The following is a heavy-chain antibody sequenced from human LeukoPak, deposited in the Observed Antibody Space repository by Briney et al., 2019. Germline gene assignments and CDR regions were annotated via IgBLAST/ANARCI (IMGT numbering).Heavy chain of an antibody. J-gene: IGHJ6*02. CDR3: ARDSYTDERYYYGMDV. CDR1: GYTFTSYY. CDR2: INPSGGST. D-gene: IGHD1-1*01. V-gene: IGHV1-46*01. Sequence: ASVKVSCKASGYTFTSYYMHWVRQAPGQGLEWMGIINPSGGSTSYAQKFQGRVTMTRDTSTSTVYMELSSLRSEDTAVYYCARDSYTDERYYYGMDVWGQGTTVTVSS.